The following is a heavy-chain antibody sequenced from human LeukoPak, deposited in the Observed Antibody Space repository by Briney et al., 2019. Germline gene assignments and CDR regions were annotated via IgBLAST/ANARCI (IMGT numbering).Heavy chain of an antibody. CDR1: GYSFTSYW. CDR2: INPGDSET. Sequence: GASLQISCKGSGYSFTSYWIGWVRQLPGKGLEWMGIINPGDSETKYSPSFQGHVTISADKSISTAYLQWSSLKASDTAMYYCARLYQWSDYWGQGTLVTVSS. D-gene: IGHD6-19*01. V-gene: IGHV5-51*01. J-gene: IGHJ4*02. CDR3: ARLYQWSDY.